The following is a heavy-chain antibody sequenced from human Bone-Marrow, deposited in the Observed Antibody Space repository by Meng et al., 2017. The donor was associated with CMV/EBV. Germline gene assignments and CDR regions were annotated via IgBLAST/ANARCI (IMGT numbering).Heavy chain of an antibody. CDR3: ARDQSRFDP. V-gene: IGHV3-9*01. J-gene: IGHJ5*02. Sequence: SLKISCAASDFTFNDYVISWVRQPPGKGLEWHSGNTWKSENIVFADSVQGRFTISRDNADKSLYQQMNSLRSEDTAVYYCARDQSRFDPWGQGTLVTVSS. CDR2: NTWKSENI. CDR1: DFTFNDYV.